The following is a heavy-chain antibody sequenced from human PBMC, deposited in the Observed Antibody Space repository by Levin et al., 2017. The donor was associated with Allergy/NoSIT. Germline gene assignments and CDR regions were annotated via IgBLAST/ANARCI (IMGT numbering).Heavy chain of an antibody. CDR2: IYSGGST. D-gene: IGHD6-25*01. CDR1: GFTVSSNY. CDR3: ARAPGFVDIWFDP. V-gene: IGHV3-53*01. J-gene: IGHJ5*02. Sequence: GGSLRLSCAASGFTVSSNYMSWVRQAPGKGLEWVSVIYSGGSTYYADSVKGRFTISRDNSKNTLYLQMNSLRAEDTAVYYCARAPGFVDIWFDPWGQGTLVTVSS.